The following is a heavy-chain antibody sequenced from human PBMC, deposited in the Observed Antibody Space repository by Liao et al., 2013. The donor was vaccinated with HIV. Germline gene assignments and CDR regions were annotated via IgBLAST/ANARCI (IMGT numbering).Heavy chain of an antibody. Sequence: QVQLQQWGAGLLKPSETLSLTCAVYGGSFSGYYWSWIRQPPGKGLEWIGEINHSGSTNYNPSLKSRVTISVDTSKNQFSLKLSSVTAADTAVYYCARAYYDFWSAHHGWFDPWGQGTLVTVSS. D-gene: IGHD3-3*01. V-gene: IGHV4-34*01. CDR1: GGSFSGYY. CDR3: ARAYYDFWSAHHGWFDP. CDR2: INHSGST. J-gene: IGHJ5*02.